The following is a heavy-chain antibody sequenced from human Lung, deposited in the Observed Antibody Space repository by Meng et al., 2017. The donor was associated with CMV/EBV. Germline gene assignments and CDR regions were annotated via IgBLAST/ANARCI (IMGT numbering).Heavy chain of an antibody. V-gene: IGHV3-30*03. CDR3: VRDGDSSNWPLDY. D-gene: IGHD6-13*01. CDR1: GFMFSDYG. Sequence: VHLAVAGGGVVQPGRFLRLSCGVSGFMFSDYGMHWVRQAPGKAPEWVAFILKDGSDKFYRDSVKGRFTISRDPGKNTLYLQMDSLRPEDTAIYYCVRDGDSSNWPLDYWGQGTLVTVSS. CDR2: ILKDGSDK. J-gene: IGHJ4*02.